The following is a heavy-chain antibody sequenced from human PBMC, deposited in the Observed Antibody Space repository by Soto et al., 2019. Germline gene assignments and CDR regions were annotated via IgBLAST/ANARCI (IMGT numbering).Heavy chain of an antibody. CDR3: ARMSVVRGVIRIFDY. J-gene: IGHJ4*01. CDR2: ISVYNGDT. Sequence: ASVKVSCKASGYTFVGYAISWVRQAPGQGLEWMGWISVYNGDTNYAQNLQGRVTMTSDTTTSTVYMELRSLRADDTALYYCARMSVVRGVIRIFDYWG. CDR1: GYTFVGYA. V-gene: IGHV1-18*04. D-gene: IGHD3-10*01.